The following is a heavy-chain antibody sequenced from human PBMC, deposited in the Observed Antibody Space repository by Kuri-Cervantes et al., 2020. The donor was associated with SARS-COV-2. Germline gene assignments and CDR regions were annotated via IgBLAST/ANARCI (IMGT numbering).Heavy chain of an antibody. D-gene: IGHD3-22*01. Sequence: GESLKISCAASGFTVSSNYMSWVRQAPGKGLEWVSVIYSGGSTYYADSVKGRFTISRDNSKNTLYLQMGSLRAEDMAVYYCAIPMIVVVIVGGSGKPNWFDPWGQGTLVTVSS. V-gene: IGHV3-66*02. CDR2: IYSGGST. J-gene: IGHJ5*02. CDR3: AIPMIVVVIVGGSGKPNWFDP. CDR1: GFTVSSNY.